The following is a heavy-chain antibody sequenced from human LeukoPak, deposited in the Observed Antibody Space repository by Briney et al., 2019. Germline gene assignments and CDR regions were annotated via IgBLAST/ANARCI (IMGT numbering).Heavy chain of an antibody. V-gene: IGHV3-23*01. D-gene: IGHD3-10*02. J-gene: IGHJ4*02. CDR2: ISGSGGST. CDR1: GFTFSSYA. CDR3: AKDLFSGRSGYNFDY. Sequence: GGSLRLSCAASGFTFSSYAMSWVRQAPGKGLEWVSSISGSGGSTYYADSVKGRFTISRDNSKNTLFLQMSSLRAEDTAVYYCAKDLFSGRSGYNFDYWGLGTLVTVSS.